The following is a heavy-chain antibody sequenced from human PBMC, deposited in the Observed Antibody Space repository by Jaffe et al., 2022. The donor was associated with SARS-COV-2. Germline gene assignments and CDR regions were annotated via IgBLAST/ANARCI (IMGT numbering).Heavy chain of an antibody. CDR3: TRRPLYCSGGSCYPP. Sequence: EVQLVESGGGLVQPGGSLKLSCTASGLTFSDSAIHWVRQASGKGLEWVGRIRSRANSYATAYAASVKGRFTISRDDSKNTAYLQMNSLKTEDTGVYYCTRRPLYCSGGSCYPPWGQGTLVTVSS. V-gene: IGHV3-73*01. D-gene: IGHD2-15*01. CDR1: GLTFSDSA. CDR2: IRSRANSYAT. J-gene: IGHJ5*02.